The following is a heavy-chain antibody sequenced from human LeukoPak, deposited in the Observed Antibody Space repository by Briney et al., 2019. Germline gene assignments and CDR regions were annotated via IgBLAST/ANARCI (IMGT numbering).Heavy chain of an antibody. CDR1: GFTLRSYD. CDR2: TSGSGVNS. D-gene: IGHD5-12*01. CDR3: AKEYSGYDFDY. Sequence: GGSLRLSCAASGFTLRSYDMSWVRQAPGKGLEWVAATSGSGVNSYYADSVRGRFTISRDNSQNMLYLQMDSLRAEDTALYYCAKEYSGYDFDYWGQGTLATVSS. V-gene: IGHV3-23*01. J-gene: IGHJ4*02.